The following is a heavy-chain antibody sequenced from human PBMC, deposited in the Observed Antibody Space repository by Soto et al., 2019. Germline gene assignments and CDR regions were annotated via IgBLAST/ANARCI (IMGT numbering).Heavy chain of an antibody. V-gene: IGHV4-39*07. J-gene: IGHJ3*02. CDR1: GGSISSSSYY. CDR2: IYYSGST. D-gene: IGHD6-13*01. Sequence: SETLSLTCTVSGGSISSSSYYWGWIRQPPGKGLEWIGSIYYSGSTYYNPSLKSRVTISVDKSKNQFSLNLNSVTAADTALYYCARDLSPGYTSSWNQNAFDIWGQGTMVTVSS. CDR3: ARDLSPGYTSSWNQNAFDI.